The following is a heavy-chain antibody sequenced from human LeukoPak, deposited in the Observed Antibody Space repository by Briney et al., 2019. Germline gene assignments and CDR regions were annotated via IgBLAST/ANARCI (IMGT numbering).Heavy chain of an antibody. Sequence: GASVTVSCKASGYTFTSYGISWVRQAPGQGLEWMGWISAYNGNTNYAQKLQGRVTMTTDTSTSTAYMELRSLRSDDTAVYYCAREGGSSWYYYYYGMDVWGQGTTVTVSS. J-gene: IGHJ6*02. CDR1: GYTFTSYG. CDR2: ISAYNGNT. D-gene: IGHD6-13*01. CDR3: AREGGSSWYYYYYGMDV. V-gene: IGHV1-18*01.